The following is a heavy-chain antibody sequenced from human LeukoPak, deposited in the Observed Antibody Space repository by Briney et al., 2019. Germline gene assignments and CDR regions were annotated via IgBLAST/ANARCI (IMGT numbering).Heavy chain of an antibody. J-gene: IGHJ3*02. V-gene: IGHV4-38-2*02. CDR2: IYHSGST. Sequence: SETLSLTCTVSGYSISSGYYWGWIRQPPGKGLEWIGSIYHSGSTYYNPSLKSRVTISVDTSKNQFSLKLSSVTAADTAVYYCARLYSGSYSAFDIWGQGTMVTVSS. CDR3: ARLYSGSYSAFDI. D-gene: IGHD1-26*01. CDR1: GYSISSGYY.